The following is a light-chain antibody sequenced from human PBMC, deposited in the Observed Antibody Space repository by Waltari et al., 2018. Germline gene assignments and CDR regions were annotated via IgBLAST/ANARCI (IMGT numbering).Light chain of an antibody. Sequence: DIQMTQSPSSLSASVGDRVTITCRASQSISTSLNWYQQKPGKAPKVLIYAASSLRSGVPSRFSGSGSGTDFTLTISSLQPEDFATYYCHQSYSTLWTFGQGTTVEIK. CDR1: QSISTS. CDR3: HQSYSTLWT. J-gene: IGKJ1*01. CDR2: AAS. V-gene: IGKV1-39*01.